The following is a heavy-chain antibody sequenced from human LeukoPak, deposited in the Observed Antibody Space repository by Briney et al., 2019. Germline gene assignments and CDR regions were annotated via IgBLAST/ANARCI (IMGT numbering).Heavy chain of an antibody. V-gene: IGHV4-34*01. J-gene: IGHJ6*03. CDR3: ARVKVPMVRGLINLLGYYMDV. Sequence: SETLSLTCAVYGGSFSGYYWSWIRQPPGKGLEWIGEINHSGSTNYNPSLKSRVTISVDTSKNQFSLKLSSVTAADTAVYYCARVKVPMVRGLINLLGYYMDVWGKGTTVTVSS. CDR1: GGSFSGYY. CDR2: INHSGST. D-gene: IGHD3-10*01.